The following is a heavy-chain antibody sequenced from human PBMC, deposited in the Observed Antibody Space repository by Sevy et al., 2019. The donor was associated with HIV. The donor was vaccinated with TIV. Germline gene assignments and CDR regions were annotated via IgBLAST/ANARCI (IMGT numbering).Heavy chain of an antibody. Sequence: GGSLRLSCAASGFTFSSYAMSWVRQAPGKGLEWVSAISGSGGSTYYADSVKGRFTISRDNSKNTPYLQMNSLRADDTAVYYCAKGIWFGEFSNDAFDIWGQGTMVTVSS. J-gene: IGHJ3*02. CDR2: ISGSGGST. V-gene: IGHV3-23*01. CDR3: AKGIWFGEFSNDAFDI. D-gene: IGHD3-10*01. CDR1: GFTFSSYA.